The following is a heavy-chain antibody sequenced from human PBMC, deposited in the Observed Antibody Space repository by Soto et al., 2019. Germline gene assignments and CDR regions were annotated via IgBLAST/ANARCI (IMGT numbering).Heavy chain of an antibody. CDR2: IYYSGST. D-gene: IGHD6-19*01. CDR3: ARVIIQWLVRDYYYYMDV. V-gene: IGHV4-39*01. Sequence: PEETLSLTCTVSGGSISSSSYYWGWIRQPPGKGLEWIGSIYYSGSTYYNPSLKSRVTISVDTSKNQFSLKLSSVTAADTAVYYCARVIIQWLVRDYYYYMDVWGKGTTVTVSS. J-gene: IGHJ6*03. CDR1: GGSISSSSYY.